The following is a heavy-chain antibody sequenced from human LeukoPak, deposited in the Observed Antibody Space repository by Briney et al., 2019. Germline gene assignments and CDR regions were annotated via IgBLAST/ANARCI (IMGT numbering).Heavy chain of an antibody. D-gene: IGHD3-3*01. J-gene: IGHJ4*02. CDR1: GYSFTSYW. V-gene: IGHV5-51*01. Sequence: GESLKISCKGSGYSFTSYWIGWVRQMPGKGLELMGFIYPRDSDTRYSPSFQGQVTISADKSITTTYLQWSGLKASDTAMYYCARLNDFWSGYLKYYFDYWGQGTLVTVSS. CDR3: ARLNDFWSGYLKYYFDY. CDR2: IYPRDSDT.